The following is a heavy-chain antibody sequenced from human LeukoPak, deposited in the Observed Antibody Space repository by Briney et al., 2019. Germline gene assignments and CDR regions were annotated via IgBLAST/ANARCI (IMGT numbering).Heavy chain of an antibody. CDR3: AKDKGDTMIVVVTYFDY. Sequence: AGRSLRLSCAASGLTFSSYGMHWVRQAPGKGLEWVAVISYDGSNKYYADSVKGRFTISRDNSKNTLYLQMNSLRAEDTAVYYCAKDKGDTMIVVVTYFDYWGQGTLVTVSS. CDR1: GLTFSSYG. D-gene: IGHD3-22*01. CDR2: ISYDGSNK. V-gene: IGHV3-30*18. J-gene: IGHJ4*02.